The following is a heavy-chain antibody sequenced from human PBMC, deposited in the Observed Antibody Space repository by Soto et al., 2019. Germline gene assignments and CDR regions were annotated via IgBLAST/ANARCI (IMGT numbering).Heavy chain of an antibody. CDR3: ARAAMGGSSWPFNH. Sequence: SETLSLTCAVSGGSISSSNWWSWVRQPPGKGLEWIGEIYHSGSTNYNPSLKSRVTISVDKSKNQFSLKLSSVTAADTAVYYCARAAMGGSSWPFNHWGQGAQVTVSS. V-gene: IGHV4-4*02. CDR1: GGSISSSNW. CDR2: IYHSGST. D-gene: IGHD6-13*01. J-gene: IGHJ4*02.